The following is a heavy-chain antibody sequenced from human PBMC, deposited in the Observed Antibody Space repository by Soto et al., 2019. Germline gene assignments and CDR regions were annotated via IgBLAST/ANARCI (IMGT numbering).Heavy chain of an antibody. J-gene: IGHJ4*02. Sequence: QVQLVESGGGVVQPGRSLRLSCAASGFTFSRHTMHWVRQAPGKGLEWVAGISDDGSNTYYADSVKGRFTISRDNSKNTLYLQMNSVSSEDTAVHHCEREVYYDFWSGFNTHPYYFDDWGQGTLVTVSS. CDR1: GFTFSRHT. D-gene: IGHD3-3*01. V-gene: IGHV3-30-3*01. CDR2: ISDDGSNT. CDR3: EREVYYDFWSGFNTHPYYFDD.